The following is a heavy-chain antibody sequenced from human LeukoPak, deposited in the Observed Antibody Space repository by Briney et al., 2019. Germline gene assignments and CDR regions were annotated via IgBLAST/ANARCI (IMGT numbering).Heavy chain of an antibody. CDR1: GFTLSSSS. V-gene: IGHV3-74*03. CDR3: TRDYNGLSL. CDR2: ISIDGSSI. J-gene: IGHJ4*02. Sequence: GGSLRLSCAASGFTLSSSSMDWVRRAPGKGLVWVSRISIDGSSIAYADSVKGRFTASRDNAKNTLYLQMNSLRAEDTAVYYCTRDYNGLSLWGQGTLVTVSS. D-gene: IGHD3/OR15-3a*01.